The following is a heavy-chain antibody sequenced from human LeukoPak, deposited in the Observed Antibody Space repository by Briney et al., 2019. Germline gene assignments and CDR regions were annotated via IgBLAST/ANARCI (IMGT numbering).Heavy chain of an antibody. Sequence: PSETLSLTCAVYGGSFGGYYWSWIRQPPGKGLEWIGEINHSGSTNYNPSLKSRVTISVDTSKNQFSLKLSSVTAADTAVYYCARGIAATYWGQGTLVTVSS. D-gene: IGHD6-13*01. CDR1: GGSFGGYY. J-gene: IGHJ4*02. CDR2: INHSGST. CDR3: ARGIAATY. V-gene: IGHV4-34*01.